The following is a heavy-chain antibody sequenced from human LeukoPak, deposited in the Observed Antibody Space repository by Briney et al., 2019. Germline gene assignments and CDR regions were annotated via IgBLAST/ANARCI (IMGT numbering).Heavy chain of an antibody. CDR3: AKVLGSSSWFHAYNWFDP. CDR1: GFTFSSYA. D-gene: IGHD6-13*01. V-gene: IGHV3-23*01. J-gene: IGHJ5*02. CDR2: ISGSGGST. Sequence: PGGSLRLSYAASGFTFSSYAMSWVRQAPGKGLEWVSAISGSGGSTYYADSVKGRFTISRDNSKNTLYLQMNSLRAEDTAVYYCAKVLGSSSWFHAYNWFDPWGQGTLVTVSS.